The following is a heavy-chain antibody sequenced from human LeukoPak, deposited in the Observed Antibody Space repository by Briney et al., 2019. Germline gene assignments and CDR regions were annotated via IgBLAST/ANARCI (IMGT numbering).Heavy chain of an antibody. D-gene: IGHD3-22*01. CDR1: GFTFSDYY. V-gene: IGHV3-11*01. CDR2: ISSSGSTI. Sequence: PGSSLRLSCAASGFTFSDYYMSWIRQAPGKGLEWVSYISSSGSTIYYADSVKGRFTISRDNAKNSLYLQMNSLRAEDTAVYYCARAWDSSGYYFYYFDYWGQGTLVTVSS. CDR3: ARAWDSSGYYFYYFDY. J-gene: IGHJ4*02.